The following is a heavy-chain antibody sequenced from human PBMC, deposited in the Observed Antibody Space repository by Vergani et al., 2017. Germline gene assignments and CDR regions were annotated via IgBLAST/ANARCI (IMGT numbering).Heavy chain of an antibody. CDR3: ARRSKFGYYYGMDV. CDR2: IIPMFGTA. V-gene: IGHV1-69*12. J-gene: IGHJ6*02. Sequence: QVQLVQSGAEVKKPGSSVKVSCRASGGKFSNYAINWVRQAPGQGLEWMGGIIPMFGTANYAQTFQGRVTITADESTSTAYMELSSLRYEDTAVYHCARRSKFGYYYGMDVWGQGTTVTVSS. D-gene: IGHD3-10*01. CDR1: GGKFSNYA.